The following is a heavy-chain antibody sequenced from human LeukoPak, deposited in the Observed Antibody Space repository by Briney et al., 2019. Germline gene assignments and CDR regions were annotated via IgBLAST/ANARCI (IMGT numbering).Heavy chain of an antibody. CDR3: AVGSYLGRNFDY. CDR1: GFTFSGYA. J-gene: IGHJ4*02. V-gene: IGHV3-23*01. D-gene: IGHD1-26*01. Sequence: GGSLRLSCAASGFTFSGYAMSWVRQAPGKGLEWVSAISGSGGSTYYADSVKGRFTISRDNSKNTLYLQMNSLRAEDTAVYYSAVGSYLGRNFDYWGQGTLVTVSS. CDR2: ISGSGGST.